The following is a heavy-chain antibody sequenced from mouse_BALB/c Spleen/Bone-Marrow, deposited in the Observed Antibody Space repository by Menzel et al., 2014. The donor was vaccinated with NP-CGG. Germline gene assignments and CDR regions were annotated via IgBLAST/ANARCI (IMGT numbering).Heavy chain of an antibody. J-gene: IGHJ2*01. V-gene: IGHV1-18*01. CDR1: GYSFTGYY. CDR2: VNPNNDGT. CDR3: ARRDYGDY. Sequence: VHVKQSGPNLVKPGASVKISCKVSGYSFTGYYMHWVKQSHGKSLEWIGRVNPNNDGTTYTQKFKGKAILTVDKSSSTAYMELRSLTSEDSAVYYCARRDYGDYWGQGTTLTVSS. D-gene: IGHD1-1*02.